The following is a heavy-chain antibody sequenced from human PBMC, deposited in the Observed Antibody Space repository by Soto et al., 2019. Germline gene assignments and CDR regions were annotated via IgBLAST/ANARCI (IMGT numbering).Heavy chain of an antibody. J-gene: IGHJ5*02. CDR2: IYYSGST. CDR1: GGSISSGGYY. V-gene: IGHV4-31*03. D-gene: IGHD6-13*01. CDR3: ARAKKGIAAAENWFDP. Sequence: SETLSITCTFSGGSISSGGYYWSWIRQHPGKGLEWIGYIYYSGSTYYNPSLKSRVTISVDTSKNQFSLKLSSVTAADTAVHYCARAKKGIAAAENWFDPWGQGTMVTVSS.